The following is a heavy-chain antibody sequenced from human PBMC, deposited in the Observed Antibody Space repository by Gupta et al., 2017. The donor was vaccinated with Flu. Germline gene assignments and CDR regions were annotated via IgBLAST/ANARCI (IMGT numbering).Heavy chain of an antibody. J-gene: IGHJ3*02. CDR3: ARDGSGRPFQI. CDR2: VYDVGIT. Sequence: CCSRQPPGKGLEWIAYVYDVGITEYNPSLRSRVTISVDTSKNQFSLKVNSVTAADTAVYYCARDGSGRPFQIWGQGTVVTVSS. D-gene: IGHD6-19*01. V-gene: IGHV4-59*12.